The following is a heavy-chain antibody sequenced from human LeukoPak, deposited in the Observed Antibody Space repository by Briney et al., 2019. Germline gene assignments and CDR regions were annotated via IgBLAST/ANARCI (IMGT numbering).Heavy chain of an antibody. J-gene: IGHJ3*02. D-gene: IGHD3-10*01. V-gene: IGHV1-69*04. CDR2: IIPILGIA. Sequence: ASVKVSCKASGGTFSSYAISWVRQAPGQGLEWMGRIIPILGIANYAQKFQGRVTITADKSTSTAYMELSSLRSEDTAVYYCASLDYGSGSYYGEAGAFDIWGQGTMVTVSS. CDR1: GGTFSSYA. CDR3: ASLDYGSGSYYGEAGAFDI.